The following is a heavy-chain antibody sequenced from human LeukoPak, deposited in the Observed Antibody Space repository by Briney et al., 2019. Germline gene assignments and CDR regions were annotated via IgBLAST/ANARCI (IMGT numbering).Heavy chain of an antibody. J-gene: IGHJ4*02. CDR2: ISGYNGNT. CDR3: ASGREGYNPSDF. V-gene: IGHV1-18*01. CDR1: GYNFLSYG. Sequence: GASVKVSCKASGYNFLSYGVSWVRQAPGQGLEWMAWISGYNGNTNYGQKYQGRVTLTTDTSTSTVYMELRSLRSDDTAVYYCASGREGYNPSDFWGQGTLVTVSS. D-gene: IGHD5-24*01.